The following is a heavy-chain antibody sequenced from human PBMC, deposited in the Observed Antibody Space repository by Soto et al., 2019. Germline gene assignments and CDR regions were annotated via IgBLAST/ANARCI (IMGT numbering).Heavy chain of an antibody. CDR1: GFTFSSHA. J-gene: IGHJ4*02. CDR2: ISGSGGST. CDR3: ARAGVFGVVITYFAF. D-gene: IGHD3-3*01. Sequence: GGSLRLSCAASGFTFSSHAMNWVRQAPGKGLEWVSGISGSGGSTYYADSVKGRFTISRDNSKNTLYLQMNSLRAEDTAVYYCARAGVFGVVITYFAFWGQGTLVTVSS. V-gene: IGHV3-23*01.